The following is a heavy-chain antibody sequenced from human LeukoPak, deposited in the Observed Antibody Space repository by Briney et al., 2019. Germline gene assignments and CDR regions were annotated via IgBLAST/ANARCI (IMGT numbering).Heavy chain of an antibody. Sequence: ASVKVSCKASGYTFTGYYMHWVRQASGQGLEWMGWISGYNGYTNHAQKLQGRVTMTTDTSTSTVYMELRSLRSDDTAVYYCARSRTHRLYSGSGSYPGAFDYWGQGTLVTVSS. CDR1: GYTFTGYY. J-gene: IGHJ4*02. CDR3: ARSRTHRLYSGSGSYPGAFDY. D-gene: IGHD3-10*01. CDR2: ISGYNGYT. V-gene: IGHV1-18*04.